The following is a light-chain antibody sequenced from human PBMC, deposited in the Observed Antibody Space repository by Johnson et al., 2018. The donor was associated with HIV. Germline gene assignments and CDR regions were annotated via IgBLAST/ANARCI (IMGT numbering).Light chain of an antibody. Sequence: QSVLTQPPSVSAAPGQKVTISCSGSSSNIGNKYVSWYQQLQGTAPKLLIYENSKRPSGIPDRFSGSKSDTSATLGITGLQTGDEADYYCGTWDTSLSAGGVFGSGTKVTVL. CDR1: SSNIGNKY. J-gene: IGLJ1*01. CDR3: GTWDTSLSAGGV. V-gene: IGLV1-51*02. CDR2: ENS.